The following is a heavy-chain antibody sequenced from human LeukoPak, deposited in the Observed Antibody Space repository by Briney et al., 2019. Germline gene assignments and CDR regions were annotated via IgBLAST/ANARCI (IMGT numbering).Heavy chain of an antibody. Sequence: AGGSLRLSCAASGFTVSSNYMSWVRQAPGKGLEWVSIIYSNGNGYYAASVEGRFTISRDNSKNTMYLQMNSLRAGDTAVYYCARPLRFNNNMDVWGQGTTVTVSS. CDR2: IYSNGNG. J-gene: IGHJ6*02. CDR3: ARPLRFNNNMDV. CDR1: GFTVSSNY. D-gene: IGHD3-3*01. V-gene: IGHV3-53*01.